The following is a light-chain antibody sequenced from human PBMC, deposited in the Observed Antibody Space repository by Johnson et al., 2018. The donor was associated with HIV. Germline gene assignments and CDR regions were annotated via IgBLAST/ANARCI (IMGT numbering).Light chain of an antibody. CDR3: GTWDSSLSAGGLC. CDR2: ENN. V-gene: IGLV1-51*02. J-gene: IGLJ1*01. CDR1: SSNIGNNY. Sequence: QSVLTQPPSVSAAPGQKVTISCSGSSSNIGNNYVSWYQQLPGTAPKLLIYENNKRPSGIPDRFSGSKSGTSATLGITGLQTGDEADYYCGTWDSSLSAGGLCFGTGTKVTVL.